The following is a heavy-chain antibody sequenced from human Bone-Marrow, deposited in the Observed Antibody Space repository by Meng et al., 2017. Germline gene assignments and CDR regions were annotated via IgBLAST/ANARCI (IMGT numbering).Heavy chain of an antibody. CDR3: ARPPHYFGSGSYYFDY. J-gene: IGHJ4*02. CDR1: GYTFTTYA. V-gene: IGHV7-4-1*02. D-gene: IGHD3-10*01. CDR2: INTNTGNP. Sequence: QAQLGQSGSELKKPGASLKVSCKTSGYTFTTYAMNWVRQAPGQGLEWMGWINTNTGNPTYAQGFTGRSVFSLDTSVSTAYLQISSLKAEDTAVYYCARPPHYFGSGSYYFDYWGQGTLVTVSS.